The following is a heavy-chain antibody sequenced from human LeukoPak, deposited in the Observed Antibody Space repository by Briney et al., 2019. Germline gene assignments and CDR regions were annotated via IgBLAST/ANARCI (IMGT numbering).Heavy chain of an antibody. CDR3: ARGAYDSGTYNWFDP. D-gene: IGHD3-10*01. Sequence: APVKVSCKASDYTFTTSGISWVRQSPGQRLEWMGWISAYNGDTNYAQKLHGRSTMTTDTSTTTAYMELRSLRSDDTAVYYCARGAYDSGTYNWFDPWGQGTLVTVSS. V-gene: IGHV1-18*04. CDR1: DYTFTTSG. CDR2: ISAYNGDT. J-gene: IGHJ5*02.